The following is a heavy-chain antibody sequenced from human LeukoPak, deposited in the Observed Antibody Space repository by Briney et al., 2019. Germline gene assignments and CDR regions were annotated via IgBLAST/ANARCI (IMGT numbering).Heavy chain of an antibody. V-gene: IGHV3-9*01. Sequence: LTGGSLRLSCAASGFTFDDYAMHWVRQAPGKGLEWVSGISWNSGSIGYADSVKGRFTISRDNAKNSLYLQMNSLRAEDTAVYYCARDHGNRPFDYWGQGTLVTVSS. CDR1: GFTFDDYA. D-gene: IGHD2-15*01. CDR3: ARDHGNRPFDY. CDR2: ISWNSGSI. J-gene: IGHJ4*02.